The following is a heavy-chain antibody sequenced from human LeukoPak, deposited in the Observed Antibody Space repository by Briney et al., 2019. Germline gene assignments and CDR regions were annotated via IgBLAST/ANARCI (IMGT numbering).Heavy chain of an antibody. Sequence: GASVKVSCKVSGYTLNELSIHWVRQAAGKGLEWMGGFDPEYGKTVYAQKFQGRVTMAEDTSTDTAYMELSSLRSEDTAVYYCAPLDFWVPSTWGQGTLVTVSS. CDR1: GYTLNELS. CDR2: FDPEYGKT. J-gene: IGHJ5*02. V-gene: IGHV1-24*01. CDR3: APLDFWVPST. D-gene: IGHD3-3*01.